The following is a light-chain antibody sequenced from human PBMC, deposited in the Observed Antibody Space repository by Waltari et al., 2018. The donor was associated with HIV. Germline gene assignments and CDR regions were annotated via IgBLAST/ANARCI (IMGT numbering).Light chain of an antibody. Sequence: SYELTQPPSVSVSPGQTARVTCSGDAFPKRYAYWYQQRPGQAPVLLIFRETERPSGIPERFSSSSSGTTVTLTIRAVQAEDEADYYCQSTDSSGVYWVFGGGTTLTVL. CDR2: RET. J-gene: IGLJ3*02. V-gene: IGLV3-25*03. CDR3: QSTDSSGVYWV. CDR1: AFPKRY.